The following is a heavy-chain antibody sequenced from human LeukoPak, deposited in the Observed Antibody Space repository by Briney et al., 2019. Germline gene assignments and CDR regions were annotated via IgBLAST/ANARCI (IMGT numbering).Heavy chain of an antibody. Sequence: PGGSLRLSCAASGFTFSSYAMSWVRQAPGKGLEWVSSIGGGGVDTYYADSVKGRFTISRDNAKNSLYLQMNSLRAEDMALYYCAKDMGPHYYYYYMDVWGKGTTVTVSS. CDR1: GFTFSSYA. D-gene: IGHD3-10*01. CDR3: AKDMGPHYYYYYMDV. J-gene: IGHJ6*03. V-gene: IGHV3-23*01. CDR2: IGGGGVDT.